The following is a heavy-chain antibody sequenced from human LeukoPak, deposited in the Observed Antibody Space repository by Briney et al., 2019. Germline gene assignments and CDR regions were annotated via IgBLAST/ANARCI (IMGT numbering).Heavy chain of an antibody. CDR3: ATRRRNFWSGYDYYYYYYGMDV. Sequence: PSETLSLTCTVSGGSISSSSYYWGWIRQPPGKGLEWIGSIYYSGSTYYNPSLKSRVTISVDTSKNQFSLKLSSVTAADTAVYYCATRRRNFWSGYDYYYYYYGMDVWGQGTTVTVSS. D-gene: IGHD3-3*01. CDR1: GGSISSSSYY. CDR2: IYYSGST. J-gene: IGHJ6*02. V-gene: IGHV4-39*01.